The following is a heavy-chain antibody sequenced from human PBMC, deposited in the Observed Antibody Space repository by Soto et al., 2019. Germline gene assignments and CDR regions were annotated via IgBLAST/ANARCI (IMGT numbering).Heavy chain of an antibody. CDR2: IKIKTFCXXX. J-gene: IGHJ4*02. CDR3: TXDLAGVYSSASDFFDY. V-gene: IGHV3-15*07. D-gene: IGHD6-6*01. CDR1: GFTFSNAW. Sequence: GGSLRLSFSASGFTFSNAWINWFRHAPVNGLEWVGRIKIKTFCXXXEXPAXVKGKFXXXXXXXXNXLXXXXNXXXADDTAVYYXTXDLAGVYSSASDFFDYWGQGTMVTGSS.